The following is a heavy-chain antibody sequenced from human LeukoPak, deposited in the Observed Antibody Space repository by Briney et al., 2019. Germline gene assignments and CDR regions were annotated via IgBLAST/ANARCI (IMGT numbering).Heavy chain of an antibody. CDR3: AREVRAAGSNFDY. Sequence: GGSLRLSCAASGFSFSSYLMHWVRQAPGKGLEWVALIGFDVSKIYYADSVKGRFTISRDNSKNTLYLQMNSLRDEDTAVYYCAREVRAAGSNFDYWGQGTLVTVFS. CDR2: IGFDVSKI. CDR1: GFSFSSYL. J-gene: IGHJ4*02. D-gene: IGHD6-13*01. V-gene: IGHV3-33*01.